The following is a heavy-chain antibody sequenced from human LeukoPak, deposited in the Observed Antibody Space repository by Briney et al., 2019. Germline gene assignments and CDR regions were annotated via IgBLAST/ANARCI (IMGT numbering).Heavy chain of an antibody. Sequence: SETLSLTCTVSGGSISPYYWSWIRQPPGKDREWIAFIFYSGSTHYNPSLTSRVTISVDTSKNQFSLKLTSVTAADTAVYYCARHSVASPHYFDYWGQGALVTVSS. CDR3: ARHSVASPHYFDY. D-gene: IGHD5/OR15-5a*01. V-gene: IGHV4-59*08. CDR1: GGSISPYY. J-gene: IGHJ4*02. CDR2: IFYSGST.